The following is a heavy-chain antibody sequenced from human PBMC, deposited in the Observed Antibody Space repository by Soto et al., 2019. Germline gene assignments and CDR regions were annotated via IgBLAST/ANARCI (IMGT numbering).Heavy chain of an antibody. CDR1: GGSISSSSYY. CDR2: IYYSGST. CDR3: ASLYYGSGPEQFDY. J-gene: IGHJ4*02. D-gene: IGHD3-10*01. V-gene: IGHV4-39*01. Sequence: SETLSLTCAVSGGSISSSSYYWGWIRQPPGKGLEWIGSIYYSGSTYYNPSLKSRVTISVDTSKNQFSLKLSSVTAADTAVYYCASLYYGSGPEQFDYWGQGTLVTVSS.